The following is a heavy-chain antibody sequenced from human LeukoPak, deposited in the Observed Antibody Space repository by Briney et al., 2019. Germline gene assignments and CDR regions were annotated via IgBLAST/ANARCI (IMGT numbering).Heavy chain of an antibody. CDR3: ARDLVDTAIGTLDY. J-gene: IGHJ4*02. D-gene: IGHD5-18*01. CDR2: IWYDGSNK. V-gene: IGHV3-33*01. Sequence: GGSLRHSCAASGFTFSSYGMHWVRQAPGKGLEWVAVIWYDGSNKYYADSVKGRFTISRDNSKNTLYLQMNSLRAEDTAVYYCARDLVDTAIGTLDYWGQGTLVTVSS. CDR1: GFTFSSYG.